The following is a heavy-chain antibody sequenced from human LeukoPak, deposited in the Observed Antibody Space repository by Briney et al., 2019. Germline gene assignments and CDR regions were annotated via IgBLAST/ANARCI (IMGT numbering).Heavy chain of an antibody. D-gene: IGHD6-19*01. Sequence: ASVKVSCKASGYTFTSYAMNWVRQAPGQGLGWMGWINTNTGSPTYAQGFTGRFVFSLDTSVSTAYLQISSLKAEDTAVYYCARKLTIAVAGNDFDYWGQGTLVTVSS. J-gene: IGHJ4*02. V-gene: IGHV7-4-1*02. CDR1: GYTFTSYA. CDR2: INTNTGSP. CDR3: ARKLTIAVAGNDFDY.